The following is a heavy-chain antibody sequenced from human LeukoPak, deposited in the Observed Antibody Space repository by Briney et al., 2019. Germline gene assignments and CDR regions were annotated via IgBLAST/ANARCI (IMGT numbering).Heavy chain of an antibody. CDR1: GYTFTGYY. CDR3: ARDKDSYSSGPRYNWFDP. D-gene: IGHD6-19*01. V-gene: IGHV1-2*02. J-gene: IGHJ5*02. CDR2: INPNSGGT. Sequence: ASVKVSCKASGYTFTGYYMHWVRQAPGQGLEWMGWINPNSGGTNYAQKLQGRVTMTTDTSTSTAYMELRSLRSDDTAVYYCARDKDSYSSGPRYNWFDPWGQGTLVTVSS.